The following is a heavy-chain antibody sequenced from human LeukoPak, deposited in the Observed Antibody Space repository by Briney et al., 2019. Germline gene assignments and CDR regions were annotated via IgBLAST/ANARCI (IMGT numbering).Heavy chain of an antibody. V-gene: IGHV1-69*05. CDR1: GGTFSSYA. CDR3: ASRGNYYDSSGYGY. CDR2: IIPIFGTA. J-gene: IGHJ4*02. Sequence: SVKVSCKASGGTFSSYAISWVRQAPGQGLEWMGGIIPIFGTANYAQKFQGRVTTTTDESTSTAYMELSSLRSEDTAVYYCASRGNYYDSSGYGYWGQGTLVTVSS. D-gene: IGHD3-22*01.